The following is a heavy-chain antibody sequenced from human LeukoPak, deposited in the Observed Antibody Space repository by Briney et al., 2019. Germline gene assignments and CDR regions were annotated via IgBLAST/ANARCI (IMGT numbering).Heavy chain of an antibody. J-gene: IGHJ4*02. V-gene: IGHV1-24*01. Sequence: ASVKVSCKVSGYTLTELSMHWVRQAPGKGLEWMGGFDPEDGETIYAQKFQGRVTMTEDTSTDTAYMELSSLRSEDTAVYYCATEWRFGESFRFDYRGQGTLVTVSS. CDR3: ATEWRFGESFRFDY. CDR1: GYTLTELS. CDR2: FDPEDGET. D-gene: IGHD3-10*01.